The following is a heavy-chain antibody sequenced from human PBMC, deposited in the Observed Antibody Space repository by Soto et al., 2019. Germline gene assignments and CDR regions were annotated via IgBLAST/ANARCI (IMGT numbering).Heavy chain of an antibody. CDR2: ISWNSGSI. J-gene: IGHJ6*03. Sequence: PGGSLRLSCAASGFTFDDYAMHWVRQAPGKGLEWVSGISWNSGSIGYADSVKGRFTISRDNAKNSLYLQMNSLRAEDTALYYCAKVHAVGSLGYYYYMDVWGKGTTVTVSS. CDR3: AKVHAVGSLGYYYYMDV. D-gene: IGHD3-16*01. V-gene: IGHV3-9*01. CDR1: GFTFDDYA.